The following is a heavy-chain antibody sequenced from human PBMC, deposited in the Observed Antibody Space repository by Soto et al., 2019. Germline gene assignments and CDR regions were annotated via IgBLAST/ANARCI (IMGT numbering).Heavy chain of an antibody. CDR3: AREKPSNYFDP. CDR1: GGTFNSYG. D-gene: IGHD4-4*01. V-gene: IGHV1-69*01. J-gene: IGHJ5*02. Sequence: QVQLVQTGAEVKKPGSSVKGSCKTSGGTFNSYGLSWVRHAPGQGPEWMGQIIPILGTAKYAQRFQGKLPISAAESTGTVYMKLSSLISDDTAMYYCAREKPSNYFDPWGQGTLVTVPS. CDR2: IIPILGTA.